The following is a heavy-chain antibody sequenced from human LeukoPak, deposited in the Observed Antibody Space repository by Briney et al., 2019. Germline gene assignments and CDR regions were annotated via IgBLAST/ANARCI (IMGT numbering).Heavy chain of an antibody. CDR1: GGSISSGGYY. V-gene: IGHV4-61*08. Sequence: PSETLSLTCTVSGGSISSGGYYWSWIRQHPGKGLEWVGYIYYSGSTYYNPSLKSRVTISVDTSKNQFSLKLSSVTAADTAVYYCARVAPSGGYSYAIDYWGQGTLVTVSS. CDR2: IYYSGST. J-gene: IGHJ4*02. D-gene: IGHD5-18*01. CDR3: ARVAPSGGYSYAIDY.